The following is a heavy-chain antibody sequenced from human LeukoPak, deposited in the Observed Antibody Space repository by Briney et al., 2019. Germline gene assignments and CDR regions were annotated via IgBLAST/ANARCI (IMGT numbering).Heavy chain of an antibody. CDR3: ALITMVRGVIKTVDF. Sequence: GGSLRLSCAASGFTFSSYGMHWVRQAPGKGLEWVAFIRYDGSNKYYADSVKGRFTISRDNSKNTLYLQMNSLRAEDTAVYYCALITMVRGVIKTVDFWGQGTLVTVSS. CDR1: GFTFSSYG. D-gene: IGHD3-10*01. V-gene: IGHV3-30*02. J-gene: IGHJ4*02. CDR2: IRYDGSNK.